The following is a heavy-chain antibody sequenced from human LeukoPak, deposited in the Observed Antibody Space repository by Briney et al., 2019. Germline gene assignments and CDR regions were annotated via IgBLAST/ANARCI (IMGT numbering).Heavy chain of an antibody. J-gene: IGHJ5*02. CDR1: GYTFTSYD. D-gene: IGHD3-10*01. CDR2: MNPNSGNT. V-gene: IGHV1-8*01. Sequence: ASVKVSCKASGYTFTSYDINWVRRATGQGLEWMGWMNPNSGNTGYAQKFQGRVTITADESTSTAYMELSSLRSEDTAVYYCARGSLWFGELLYGFDPWGQGTLVTVSS. CDR3: ARGSLWFGELLYGFDP.